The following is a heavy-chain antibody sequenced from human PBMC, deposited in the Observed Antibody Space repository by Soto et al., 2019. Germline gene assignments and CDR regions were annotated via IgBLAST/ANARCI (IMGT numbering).Heavy chain of an antibody. J-gene: IGHJ4*02. CDR1: GGPINSGEYY. D-gene: IGHD1-20*01. CDR2: IYYSGST. Sequence: QVQLQASGPGLVKPSQTLSLTCTVSGGPINSGEYYWSWIRQPPGKGLEWLGYIYYSGSTYYNPSLTSLVSISMDKSKSQIALILTSVTAADPAVYYCARDTRYNWNYFDYWGQGILVAGSS. CDR3: ARDTRYNWNYFDY. V-gene: IGHV4-30-4*01.